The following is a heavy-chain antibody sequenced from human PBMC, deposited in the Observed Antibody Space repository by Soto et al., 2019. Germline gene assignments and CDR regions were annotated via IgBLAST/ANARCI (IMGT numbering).Heavy chain of an antibody. CDR3: AKELHSSSGWSQVIY. J-gene: IGHJ4*02. Sequence: GGSLRLSCAASGFTFKNFAMSWVRQAPGKGLEWVSALSGSGVSTYYADSVKGRFTISRDNSKNTLYLQMNSLRAEDTAVYYCAKELHSSSGWSQVIYWGQGTLVTVSS. CDR2: LSGSGVST. D-gene: IGHD6-19*01. V-gene: IGHV3-23*01. CDR1: GFTFKNFA.